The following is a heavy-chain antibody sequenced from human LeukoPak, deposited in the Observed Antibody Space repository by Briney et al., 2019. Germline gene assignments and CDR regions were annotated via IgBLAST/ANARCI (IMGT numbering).Heavy chain of an antibody. CDR1: GFTFDSYS. V-gene: IGHV3-30-3*01. D-gene: IGHD1-14*01. CDR3: ARNHGTRYSVKVGYYFDY. J-gene: IGHJ4*02. CDR2: IIYDGTNA. Sequence: PGGSLRLSCAASGFTFDSYSMHWVRQAPGKGLEWVSVIIYDGTNAHYADSVKGRFTVSRDNSRNTLFLQMNSLRPDDTAVYYCARNHGTRYSVKVGYYFDYWGQGTLVTVSS.